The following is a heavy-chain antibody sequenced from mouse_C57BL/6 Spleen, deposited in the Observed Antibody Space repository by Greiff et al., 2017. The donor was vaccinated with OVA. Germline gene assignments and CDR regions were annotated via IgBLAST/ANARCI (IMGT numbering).Heavy chain of an antibody. Sequence: EVKLMESGGGLVQPGGSLSLSCAASGFTFTDYYMSWVRQPPGKALEWLGFIRNKANGYTTEYSASVKGRFTISRDNSQSILYLQMNALRAEDSATYYCARSYYYGSSSEAWFDYWGQGTLVTVSA. CDR3: ARSYYYGSSSEAWFDY. CDR2: IRNKANGYTT. CDR1: GFTFTDYY. J-gene: IGHJ3*01. V-gene: IGHV7-3*01. D-gene: IGHD1-1*01.